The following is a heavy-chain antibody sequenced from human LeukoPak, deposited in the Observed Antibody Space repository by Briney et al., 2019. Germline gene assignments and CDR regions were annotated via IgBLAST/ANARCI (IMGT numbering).Heavy chain of an antibody. CDR3: ARGGGVAGEFDY. Sequence: ASVKVSCKASGSTFTGYYMHWVRQAPGQGLEWMGCINPNSGGTNYAQKFQGRVTMTRDTPISTAYMELSRLRSDDTAVYYCARGGGVAGEFDYWGQGTLVTVSS. CDR2: INPNSGGT. CDR1: GSTFTGYY. J-gene: IGHJ4*02. D-gene: IGHD2-15*01. V-gene: IGHV1-2*02.